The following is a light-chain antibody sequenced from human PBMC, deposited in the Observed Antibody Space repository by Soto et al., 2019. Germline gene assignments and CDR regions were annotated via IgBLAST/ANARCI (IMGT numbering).Light chain of an antibody. V-gene: IGKV3-15*01. CDR1: QSVSGN. CDR2: GAS. CDR3: QHYNNWPLT. J-gene: IGKJ4*01. Sequence: EIVMTQSPATLSVSPGERATLSCRASQSVSGNLAWYQQKPGQAPRLLIYGASTRATGIPARFSGSGSGTDFTLTISILQSEDFAVYYCQHYNNWPLTFGGGSKVEIK.